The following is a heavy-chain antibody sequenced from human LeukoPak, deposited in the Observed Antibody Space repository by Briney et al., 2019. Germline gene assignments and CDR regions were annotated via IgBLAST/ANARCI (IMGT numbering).Heavy chain of an antibody. CDR3: TRENWYIDY. J-gene: IGHJ4*02. Sequence: GGSLRLSCAASGFTFINYWMSWVRQAPGKGLEWVANIKQDGSEKYYVDSVKDRFTISRDNAKNSLYLQMNSVRAEDAAVYYRTRENWYIDYWGQGTLVTVSS. V-gene: IGHV3-7*01. CDR1: GFTFINYW. CDR2: IKQDGSEK.